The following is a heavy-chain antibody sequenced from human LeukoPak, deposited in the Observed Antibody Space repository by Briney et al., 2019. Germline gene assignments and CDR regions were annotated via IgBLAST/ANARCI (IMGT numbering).Heavy chain of an antibody. CDR2: INHSGST. Sequence: SETLSLTCAVYGGSFSGYYWSWIRQPPGKGLEWIGEINHSGSTNYNPSLKSRVTISVDTSKNQFSLKLSSVTAADTAVYYCARTTVIAHYFDYWGQGTLVTVSS. D-gene: IGHD4-17*01. CDR1: GGSFSGYY. CDR3: ARTTVIAHYFDY. V-gene: IGHV4-34*01. J-gene: IGHJ4*02.